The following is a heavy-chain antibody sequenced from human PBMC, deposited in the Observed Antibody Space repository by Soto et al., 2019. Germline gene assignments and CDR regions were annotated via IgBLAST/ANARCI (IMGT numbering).Heavy chain of an antibody. V-gene: IGHV3-53*02. CDR3: ARGFDSSGLDY. D-gene: IGHD3-22*01. CDR2: IYSGGAT. Sequence: EVQLVETGGGLIQPGGSLRLSCVVSGFTVSTSYMSWVRQAPGKGLEWVSAIYSGGATHYADSVKGRFTISRDSSRNTLYLQMYGLRAEDTAVYYFARGFDSSGLDYWGQGTLVTVSS. CDR1: GFTVSTSY. J-gene: IGHJ4*02.